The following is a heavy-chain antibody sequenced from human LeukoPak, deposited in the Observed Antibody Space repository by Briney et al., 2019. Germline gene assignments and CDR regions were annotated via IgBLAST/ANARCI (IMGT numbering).Heavy chain of an antibody. CDR1: GYTFSGYY. CDR2: INPNSGGT. J-gene: IGHJ4*02. CDR3: ARDRGIAVAGIPAY. D-gene: IGHD6-19*01. Sequence: ASVKVSCKASGYTFSGYYMHWVRQAPGQGLEWMGWINPNSGGTNYAQKFQGRVTMTRDTSISTAYMELSRLRSDDTAVYYCARDRGIAVAGIPAYWGQGTLVTVSS. V-gene: IGHV1-2*02.